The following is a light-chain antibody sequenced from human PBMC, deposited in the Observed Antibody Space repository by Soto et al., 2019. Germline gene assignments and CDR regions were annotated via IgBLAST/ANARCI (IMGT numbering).Light chain of an antibody. Sequence: DIQMTQSPSSLSASVGDRVTIICRASQSISSYLNWYQQKPGKAPKLLIYAASSLQSGVSSRFSGSGSGTDFTLTISSLQPEDFATYYCQQSYSIPWTFGQGTKVEIK. CDR2: AAS. CDR1: QSISSY. J-gene: IGKJ1*01. V-gene: IGKV1-39*01. CDR3: QQSYSIPWT.